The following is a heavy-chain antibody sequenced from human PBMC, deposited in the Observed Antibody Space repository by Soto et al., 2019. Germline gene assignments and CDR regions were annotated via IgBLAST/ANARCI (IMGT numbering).Heavy chain of an antibody. CDR1: GGTFTRNA. J-gene: IGHJ4*02. CDR2: IIPMFGRT. V-gene: IGHV1-69*01. Sequence: QVQLVQSGAEVKKPGSSVKVSCKASGGTFTRNAISWVRQAPGQGLEWMGGIIPMFGRTNSAQKFQGRVTITADESTSTAYMELSSLRSDDTAMYYCASHDNVWGSYRYPFDCWCQGTLVTVSS. CDR3: ASHDNVWGSYRYPFDC. D-gene: IGHD3-16*02.